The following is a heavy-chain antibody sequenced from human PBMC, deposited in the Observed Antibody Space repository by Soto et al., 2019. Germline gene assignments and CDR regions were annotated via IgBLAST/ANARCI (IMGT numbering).Heavy chain of an antibody. V-gene: IGHV3-74*01. CDR2: IKGDGTSA. CDR1: GWSMITYC. Sequence: GSLVLSCSASGWSMITYCMHWGRQAPGKGLVWVARIKGDGTSATYADSVKGGFTISRDNSKNRLYLQMTSLRAEDTAVYYCAKGSSDALWLLIWGQGTPVTVSS. J-gene: IGHJ4*02. CDR3: AKGSSDALWLLI. D-gene: IGHD5-18*01.